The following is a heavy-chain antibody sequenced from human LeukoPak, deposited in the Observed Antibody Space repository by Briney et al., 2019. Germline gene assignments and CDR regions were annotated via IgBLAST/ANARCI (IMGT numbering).Heavy chain of an antibody. CDR1: GGSFSGYY. CDR3: ARVHIGGLRYFDWLFHWFDP. V-gene: IGHV4-34*01. Sequence: SETLSLTCAVYGGSFSGYYWSWIRQPPGKGLEWIGEINHSGSTNYNPSLKSRVTISVDTSKNQFSLKLSSVTAADTAVYYCARVHIGGLRYFDWLFHWFDPWGQGTLVTVSS. J-gene: IGHJ5*02. D-gene: IGHD3-9*01. CDR2: INHSGST.